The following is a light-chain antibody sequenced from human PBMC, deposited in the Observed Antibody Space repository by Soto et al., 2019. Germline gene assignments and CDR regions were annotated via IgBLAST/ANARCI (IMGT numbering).Light chain of an antibody. Sequence: QAVVTQEPSLTVSPGGTVTLTCGSSTGAVTSGHYPYWFQQKPGQAPRTLIYDISKKHSWTPARFSGSLLGDKAALTLSGVQPEDEAEYYCLLTYSDAVVFGGGTHLTVL. CDR2: DIS. CDR1: TGAVTSGHY. CDR3: LLTYSDAVV. J-gene: IGLJ3*02. V-gene: IGLV7-46*01.